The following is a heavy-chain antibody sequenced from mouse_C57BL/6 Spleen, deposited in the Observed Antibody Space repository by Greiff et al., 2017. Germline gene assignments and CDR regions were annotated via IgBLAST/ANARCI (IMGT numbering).Heavy chain of an antibody. J-gene: IGHJ2*01. CDR3: ARDDGYYNY. V-gene: IGHV1-69*01. Sequence: QVQLQQPGAELVMPGASVKLSCKASGYTFTSYWMHWVKQRPGQGLEWIGEIDPSDSYTNCNQKFKGKSTLTVDKSSSTAYMQLSSLTSEDSAVYYCARDDGYYNYWGQGTTLTVSS. CDR1: GYTFTSYW. D-gene: IGHD2-3*01. CDR2: IDPSDSYT.